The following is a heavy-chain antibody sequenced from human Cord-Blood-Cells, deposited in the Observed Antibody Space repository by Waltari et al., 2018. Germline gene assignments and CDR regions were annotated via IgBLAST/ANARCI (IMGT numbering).Heavy chain of an antibody. V-gene: IGHV2-5*02. Sequence: QITLKESGPTLVKPTQTLTLTCTFSGFSLSTSGVGVGWICQPPGKALEWLALIYWDDDKRYSPSLKSRLTITKDTSKNQVVLTMTNMDPVDTATYYCAHIRVVPAAIDYWGQGTLVTVSS. CDR1: GFSLSTSGVG. D-gene: IGHD2-2*01. CDR2: IYWDDDK. J-gene: IGHJ4*02. CDR3: AHIRVVPAAIDY.